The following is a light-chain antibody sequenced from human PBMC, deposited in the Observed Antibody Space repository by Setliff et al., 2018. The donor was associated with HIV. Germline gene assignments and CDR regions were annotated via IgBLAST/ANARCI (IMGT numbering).Light chain of an antibody. CDR1: SSDVGSYNF. V-gene: IGLV2-23*02. Sequence: QSALTQPASVSGSPGQPITISCTGSSSDVGSYNFVSWYQQHPGKAPKLMIYQVNKRPSGVSNRFSGSKSGNTASLTISGLQAEDETDYYCCSYAGTNTYVFGTGTKVTVL. CDR3: CSYAGTNTYV. CDR2: QVN. J-gene: IGLJ1*01.